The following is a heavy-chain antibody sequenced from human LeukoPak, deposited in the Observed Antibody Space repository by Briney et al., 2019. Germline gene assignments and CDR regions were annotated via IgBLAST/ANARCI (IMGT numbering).Heavy chain of an antibody. CDR3: AKDPDYGSSIDV. CDR1: GGSFSGYY. CDR2: ISGSGGST. Sequence: ETLSLTCAVYGGSFSGYYWSWIRQPPGKGLEWVSAISGSGGSTYYADSVKGRFTISRDNSKNTLYLQMNSLRAEDTAVYYCAKDPDYGSSIDVWGQGTTVTVSS. J-gene: IGHJ6*02. V-gene: IGHV3-23*01. D-gene: IGHD3-10*01.